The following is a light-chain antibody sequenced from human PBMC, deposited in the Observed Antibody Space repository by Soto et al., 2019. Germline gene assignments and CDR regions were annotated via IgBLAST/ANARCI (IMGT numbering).Light chain of an antibody. J-gene: IGKJ5*01. CDR2: AAS. CDR3: QQLNAYPLT. CDR1: QSISSY. Sequence: DILMTQSPSSLSASVGDRVTITCRASQSISSYLNWYQQKPGKAPKLLIYAASSLQSGVPSRFSGSGSGTDFTLTISNLQPEDFATYYCQQLNAYPLTFGQGTRLEIK. V-gene: IGKV1-39*01.